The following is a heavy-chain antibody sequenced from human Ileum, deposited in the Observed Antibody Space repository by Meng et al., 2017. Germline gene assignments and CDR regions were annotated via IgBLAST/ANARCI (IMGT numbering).Heavy chain of an antibody. CDR2: INLDGSER. V-gene: IGHV3-7*01. CDR1: GFTLSDYW. Sequence: GESLKISCTISGFTLSDYWMNWVRQAPGRGLEWVANINLDGSERNYVDSVKGRFTISRDNAKNSLSLKMNSLRAEDTAVYYCATDRTHLDWARERFDHWGQGTLVTVSS. CDR3: ATDRTHLDWARERFDH. D-gene: IGHD3-9*01. J-gene: IGHJ4*02.